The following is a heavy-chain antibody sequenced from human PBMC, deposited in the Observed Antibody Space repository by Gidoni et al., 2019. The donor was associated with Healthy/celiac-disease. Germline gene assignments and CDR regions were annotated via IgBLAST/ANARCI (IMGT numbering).Heavy chain of an antibody. CDR2: ISSSSSYT. CDR1: GFTFSDYY. D-gene: IGHD1-26*01. J-gene: IGHJ3*02. V-gene: IGHV3-11*06. Sequence: QVQLVESGGGLVKPGGSLRLSCAASGFTFSDYYMSWIRQAPGKGLEWVSYISSSSSYTNYADSVKGRFTISRDNAKNSLYLQMNSLRAEDTAVYYCAREWDVGAFDIWGQGTMVTVSS. CDR3: AREWDVGAFDI.